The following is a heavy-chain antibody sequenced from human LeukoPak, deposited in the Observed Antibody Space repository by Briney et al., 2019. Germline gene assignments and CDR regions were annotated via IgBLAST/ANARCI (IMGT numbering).Heavy chain of an antibody. CDR1: GFIFSSYA. D-gene: IGHD3-9*01. J-gene: IGHJ4*02. CDR3: AKSPDAILTGYYSDY. CDR2: IGGSGGST. Sequence: GGSLSLSCAASGFIFSSYAMSWVRQAAGKGREWVSAIGGSGGSTFYADSVKGRFTISRDNSKNTLYLQMNSLRAEDTAVYYSAKSPDAILTGYYSDYWGQGTLVTVSS. V-gene: IGHV3-23*01.